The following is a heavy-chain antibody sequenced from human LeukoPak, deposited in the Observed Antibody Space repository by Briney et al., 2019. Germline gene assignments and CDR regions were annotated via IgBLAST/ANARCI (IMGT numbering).Heavy chain of an antibody. D-gene: IGHD5-24*01. J-gene: IGHJ6*02. CDR2: ISYDGSNK. Sequence: PGRSLRLSCAASGFTVSDFDMHWVRQAPGKGLEWVAVISYDGSNKYYADSVKGRFTISRDNSKNTLYLHMSSLRAEDTAVYFCAKVGMSTIISPLDVWGLGTTVTVSS. CDR1: GFTVSDFD. V-gene: IGHV3-30*18. CDR3: AKVGMSTIISPLDV.